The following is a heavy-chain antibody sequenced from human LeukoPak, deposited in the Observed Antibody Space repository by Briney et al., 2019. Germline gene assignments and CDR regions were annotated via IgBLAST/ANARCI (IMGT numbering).Heavy chain of an antibody. CDR2: IYYSGST. Sequence: TSETLSLTCTVSGGSISSYYWSWIRQPPGKGLEWIGYIYYSGSTNYNPSLKSRVTISVDTSKNQFSLKLSSVTAADTAVYYCARHGRDGYNYDYWGQGTLVTVSS. CDR1: GGSISSYY. D-gene: IGHD5-24*01. V-gene: IGHV4-59*08. CDR3: ARHGRDGYNYDY. J-gene: IGHJ4*02.